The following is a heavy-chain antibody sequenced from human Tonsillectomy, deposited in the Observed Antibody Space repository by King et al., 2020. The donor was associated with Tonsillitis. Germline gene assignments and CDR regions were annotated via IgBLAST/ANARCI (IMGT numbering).Heavy chain of an antibody. V-gene: IGHV4-30-2*01. Sequence: QLQESGSGLVRPSQTLSLTCSVSGGSFSRRSNSWTWLRQPPGKGLEWIGNIYHNERTDYNSSLRSRVTISLDRSNNQFSLRLSSLTVADTAVYYCARGAGNQDDSSGTFPMSYYYYGFDVWGQGTTVTVSS. CDR3: ARGAGNQDDSSGTFPMSYYYYGFDV. CDR2: IYHNERT. CDR1: GGSFSRRSNS. D-gene: IGHD3-22*01. J-gene: IGHJ6*02.